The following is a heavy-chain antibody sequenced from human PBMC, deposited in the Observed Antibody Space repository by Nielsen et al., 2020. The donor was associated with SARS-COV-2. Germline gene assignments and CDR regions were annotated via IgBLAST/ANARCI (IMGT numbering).Heavy chain of an antibody. CDR3: ARDAGRGYSYGYPLNYYYYMDV. CDR1: GFTFSSYS. Sequence: GGSLRLSCAASGFTFSSYSMNWVRQAPGKGLEWVSYISSSSSTIYYADSMKGRFTISRDNAKNSLYLQMNSLRAEDTAVYYCARDAGRGYSYGYPLNYYYYMDVWGKGTTVTVSS. CDR2: ISSSSSTI. V-gene: IGHV3-48*04. D-gene: IGHD5-18*01. J-gene: IGHJ6*03.